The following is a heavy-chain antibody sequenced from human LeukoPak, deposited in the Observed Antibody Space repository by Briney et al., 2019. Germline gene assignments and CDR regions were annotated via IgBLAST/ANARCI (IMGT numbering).Heavy chain of an antibody. J-gene: IGHJ4*02. V-gene: IGHV1-69*04. CDR2: IIPNLGTT. Sequence: SVKVSCKASGGTSNSHAISWVRQAPGQGPEWMGRIIPNLGTTNRAQNFQDRVTLTADKSTNTAYMELTSLTSDDTAVYYCATTNDGGGYQWGDFFDFWGQGTLVTVSS. D-gene: IGHD3-22*01. CDR1: GGTSNSHA. CDR3: ATTNDGGGYQWGDFFDF.